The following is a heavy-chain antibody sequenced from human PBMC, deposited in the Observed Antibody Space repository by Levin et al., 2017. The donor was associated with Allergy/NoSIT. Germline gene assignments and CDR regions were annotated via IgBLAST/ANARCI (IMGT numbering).Heavy chain of an antibody. CDR2: ILPGGSEEA. CDR3: ARRAFCGAPCHSGAYYLDY. D-gene: IGHD3-3*02. Sequence: GESLKISCKGSGYSFTNYWIGWVRQTPGKGLEWMGMILPGGSEEARYSPSFQGQVTFSADKSISTAYLQWNTLKASDTATIYCARRAFCGAPCHSGAYYLDYWGQGTLVTVSS. J-gene: IGHJ4*02. V-gene: IGHV5-51*01. CDR1: GYSFTNYW.